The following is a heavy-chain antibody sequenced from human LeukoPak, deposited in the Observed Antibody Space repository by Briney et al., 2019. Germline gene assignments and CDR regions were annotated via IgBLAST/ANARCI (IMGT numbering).Heavy chain of an antibody. CDR3: ARSKGLRWPIDY. V-gene: IGHV3-30*01. CDR1: GFTFSSYA. D-gene: IGHD4-23*01. J-gene: IGHJ4*02. CDR2: ISYDGSNK. Sequence: GGSLRLFCAASGFTFSSYAMHWVRQAPGKGLEWVAVISYDGSNKYYADSVKGRFTISRDNSKNTLYLQMNSLRAEDTAVYYCARSKGLRWPIDYWGQGTLVTVSS.